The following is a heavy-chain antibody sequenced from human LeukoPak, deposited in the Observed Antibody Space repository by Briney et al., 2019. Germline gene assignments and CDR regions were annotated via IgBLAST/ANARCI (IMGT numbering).Heavy chain of an antibody. J-gene: IGHJ4*02. D-gene: IGHD3-9*01. CDR1: GGSISSHY. Sequence: PSETLSLTCTVSGGSISSHYWSWIRQPPGKGLEWIGYIYYSGSTNYNPSLKSRVTISVDTSKNQFSLKLSSVTAADTAVYYCARSGTLTGYLYWGQGALVTVSS. CDR2: IYYSGST. V-gene: IGHV4-59*11. CDR3: ARSGTLTGYLY.